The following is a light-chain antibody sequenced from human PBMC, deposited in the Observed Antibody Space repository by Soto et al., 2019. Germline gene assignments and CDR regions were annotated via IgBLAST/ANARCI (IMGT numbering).Light chain of an antibody. CDR2: WAS. Sequence: DIVMTQSPDSLTVSLGERATINCKSSRSVLSSSNNKNYLAWYQQKSGQPPKMLIYWASTRESGVPDRFSGSGSGTDFSLTITSLQAEDVAVYYCQQHYSLPWTFGQGTKVEI. V-gene: IGKV4-1*01. J-gene: IGKJ1*01. CDR1: RSVLSSSNNKNY. CDR3: QQHYSLPWT.